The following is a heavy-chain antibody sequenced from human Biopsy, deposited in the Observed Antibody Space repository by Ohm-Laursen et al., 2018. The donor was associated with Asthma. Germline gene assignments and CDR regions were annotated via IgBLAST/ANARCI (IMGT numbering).Heavy chain of an antibody. J-gene: IGHJ5*02. D-gene: IGHD3-22*01. CDR1: GFTFRSYA. V-gene: IGHV3-30-3*01. Sequence: SLRLSCTAIGFTFRSYAMHWVRRAPGKGLEWVAVMSYDGSLKYYADSVNGRFTISKDDSRDTLYLQLSTLRVEDTAVYFCAKITTDRQKANNWFDPWGQGTLVTVSS. CDR2: MSYDGSLK. CDR3: AKITTDRQKANNWFDP.